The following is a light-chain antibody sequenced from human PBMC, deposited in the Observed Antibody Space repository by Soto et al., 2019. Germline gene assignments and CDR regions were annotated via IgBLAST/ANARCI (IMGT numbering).Light chain of an antibody. V-gene: IGKV3-11*01. CDR1: QSVSNY. CDR2: DVS. Sequence: EIVLTQSPATLSLSPGERATLFRRASQSVSNYLAWYQQKPGQAPRLLIYDVSNRATGIPARFSGSGSGTDFTLTISSLEPEDFAVYYCQQRSNWPLTFGGGTKVEIK. CDR3: QQRSNWPLT. J-gene: IGKJ4*01.